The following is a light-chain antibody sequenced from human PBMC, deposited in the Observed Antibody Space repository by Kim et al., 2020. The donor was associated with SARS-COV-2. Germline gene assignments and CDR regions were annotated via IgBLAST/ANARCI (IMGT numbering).Light chain of an antibody. CDR3: SSYTSRSFVV. V-gene: IGLV2-14*01. CDR2: GVS. CDR1: ISDVGGYNY. Sequence: QSALTQPASVSGSPGQSITISCTGTISDVGGYNYVSWYQQHPGKVPKLIIYGVSQRPSGVSSHFSASKSGNTASLTISGLQAEDEADYYCSSYTSRSFVVFGGGTKLTVL. J-gene: IGLJ2*01.